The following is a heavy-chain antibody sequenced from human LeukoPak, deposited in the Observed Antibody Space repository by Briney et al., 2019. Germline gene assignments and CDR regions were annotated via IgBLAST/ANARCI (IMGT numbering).Heavy chain of an antibody. Sequence: GGSLRLSCAASGFTVSSNYMSWVRQAPGKGLEWVSVIYSGGSTYYADSVKGRFTISRDNSKNTLYLQMNSLRAEDTAVYYCASDYQYSYGFDYWGQGTLVTVSS. CDR2: IYSGGST. CDR3: ASDYQYSYGFDY. J-gene: IGHJ4*02. CDR1: GFTVSSNY. D-gene: IGHD5-18*01. V-gene: IGHV3-53*01.